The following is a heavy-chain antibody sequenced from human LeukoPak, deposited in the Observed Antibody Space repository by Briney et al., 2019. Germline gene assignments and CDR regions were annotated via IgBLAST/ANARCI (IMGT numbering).Heavy chain of an antibody. CDR3: AKGTGFAVYAIHY. CDR2: ISYDGSNK. V-gene: IGHV3-30*18. J-gene: IGHJ4*02. CDR1: GFTFSSYG. Sequence: GGSLRLSCAASGFTFSSYGMHWVRQAPGKGLEWVAVISYDGSNKYYADSVKGRFTISRDNSKNTLYLQMNSLRAEDTAVYYCAKGTGFAVYAIHYWGQGTLVTVSS. D-gene: IGHD2-8*01.